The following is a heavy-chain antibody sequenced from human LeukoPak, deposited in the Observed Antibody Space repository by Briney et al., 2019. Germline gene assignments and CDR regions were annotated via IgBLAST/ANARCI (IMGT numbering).Heavy chain of an antibody. CDR3: ARGTGTTAYFDY. J-gene: IGHJ4*02. D-gene: IGHD1-1*01. CDR2: ISGSSGYT. CDR1: GFTFSDYY. Sequence: GGSLRLSCEASGFTFSDYYMSWVRQAPGKGLEWVSYISGSSGYTKYADSVKGRFTISRDNAKNSLYLQVNSLRAEDTAMYYCARGTGTTAYFDYWGQGTPVTVSS. V-gene: IGHV3-11*06.